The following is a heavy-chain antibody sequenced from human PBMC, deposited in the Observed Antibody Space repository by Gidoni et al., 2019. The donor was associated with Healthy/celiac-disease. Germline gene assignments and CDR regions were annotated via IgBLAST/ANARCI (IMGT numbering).Heavy chain of an antibody. J-gene: IGHJ6*02. CDR1: GYTFTSYD. Sequence: QVQLVQSGAEVKKPGASVKVSCKASGYTFTSYDINWVRQATGQGLEWMGWMNPNSGNTGYAQKFQGRVTMTRNTSISTAYMELSSLRSEDTAVYYCARGKIAPTHYYYYGMDVWGQGTTVTVSS. V-gene: IGHV1-8*01. D-gene: IGHD6-13*01. CDR2: MNPNSGNT. CDR3: ARGKIAPTHYYYYGMDV.